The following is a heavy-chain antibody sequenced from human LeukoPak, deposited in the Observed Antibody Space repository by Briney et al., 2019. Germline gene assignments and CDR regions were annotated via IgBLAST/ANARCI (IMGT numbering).Heavy chain of an antibody. CDR3: ARGPHRTYGPSVDY. CDR2: INQDGSEK. CDR1: GFTLSRYW. V-gene: IGHV3-7*01. J-gene: IGHJ4*02. D-gene: IGHD4-17*01. Sequence: GGSLRLSCEASGFTLSRYWMSWVRQAPGKGLEWVANINQDGSEKYYVDSVKGRFTISRDNAKNSLYLQMNSLRAEDTAVYYCARGPHRTYGPSVDYWGQGTLVTVSS.